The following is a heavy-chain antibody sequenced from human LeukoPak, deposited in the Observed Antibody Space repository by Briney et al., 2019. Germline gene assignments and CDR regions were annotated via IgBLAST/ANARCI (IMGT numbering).Heavy chain of an antibody. Sequence: GGSLRLSCAASGFTFSTSSMSWVRQAPGKGLAWVSSISGSGGSTYYADSVKGRFTISRDNSKNTLYLQMNSLRAEDTAVYYCARGAVLGAATRSCWFDPWGQGTLVTVSS. J-gene: IGHJ5*02. CDR3: ARGAVLGAATRSCWFDP. CDR2: ISGSGGST. D-gene: IGHD2-15*01. CDR1: GFTFSTSS. V-gene: IGHV3-23*01.